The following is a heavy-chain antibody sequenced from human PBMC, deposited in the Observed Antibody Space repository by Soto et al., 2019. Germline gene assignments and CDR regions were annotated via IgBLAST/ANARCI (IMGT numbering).Heavy chain of an antibody. CDR3: ARDPYSSGWYLPYYYYYGMDV. Sequence: ESGGGVVQPGRSLRLSCAASGFTFSSYGMHWVRQAPGKGLEWVAVIWYDGSNKYYADSVKGRFTISRDNSKNTLYLQMNSLRAEDTAVYYCARDPYSSGWYLPYYYYYGMDVWGQGTTVTVSS. V-gene: IGHV3-33*01. CDR1: GFTFSSYG. D-gene: IGHD6-19*01. J-gene: IGHJ6*02. CDR2: IWYDGSNK.